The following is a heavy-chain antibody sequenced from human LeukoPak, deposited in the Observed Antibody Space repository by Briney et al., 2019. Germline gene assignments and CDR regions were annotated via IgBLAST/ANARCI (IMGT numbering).Heavy chain of an antibody. Sequence: KPGGSLRLSCAASGFTFSDYYMSWIRQAPGKGLEWVSYISSSSSYTNYADSVKGQFTISRDNAKNSLYLQMNSLRAEDTAVYYCARALLYYDILTGYSYYYYGMDVWGQGTTVTVSS. D-gene: IGHD3-9*01. CDR3: ARALLYYDILTGYSYYYYGMDV. V-gene: IGHV3-11*05. J-gene: IGHJ6*02. CDR1: GFTFSDYY. CDR2: ISSSSSYT.